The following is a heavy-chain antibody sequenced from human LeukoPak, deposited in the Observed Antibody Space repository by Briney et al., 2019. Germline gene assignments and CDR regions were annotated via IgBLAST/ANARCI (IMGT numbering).Heavy chain of an antibody. CDR3: AREPDYDILTGTYYYYYMDV. V-gene: IGHV3-23*01. CDR2: ISDSGNT. Sequence: GGSLRLSCAASGFTLSSYAMSWVRQAPGKGLEWVSAISDSGNTYHADSVKGRFTISRDSSKNSLYLQMNSLRAEDTAVYYCAREPDYDILTGTYYYYYMDVWGKGTTVTVSS. J-gene: IGHJ6*03. CDR1: GFTLSSYA. D-gene: IGHD3-9*01.